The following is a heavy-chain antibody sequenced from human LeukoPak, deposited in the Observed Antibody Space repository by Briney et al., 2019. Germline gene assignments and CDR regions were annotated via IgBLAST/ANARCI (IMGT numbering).Heavy chain of an antibody. D-gene: IGHD5-12*01. V-gene: IGHV1-2*02. CDR1: GYTFTGYY. CDR2: INPNSGGT. J-gene: IGHJ6*02. CDR3: AREGLAPPSDGYSGYDSFHSYYYYGMDV. Sequence: ASVKVSCKASGYTFTGYYMHWVRQAPGQGLEWMGWINPNSGGTNYAQKFPGRVTMTRDMSISTAYMELSRLRSDDTAVYYCAREGLAPPSDGYSGYDSFHSYYYYGMDVWGQGTTVTVSS.